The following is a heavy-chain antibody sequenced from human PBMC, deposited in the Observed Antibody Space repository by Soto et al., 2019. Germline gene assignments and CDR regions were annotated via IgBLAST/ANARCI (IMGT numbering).Heavy chain of an antibody. CDR1: GFTFSEYY. CDR3: ARAAVVAGSGTSHNRFDP. V-gene: IGHV3-11*06. J-gene: IGHJ5*02. D-gene: IGHD2-15*01. Sequence: PRLSCTASGFTFSEYYMSWIRRAPGKGLEWVSYISSGSGYTDYADSVKGRFTISRDNAKNSLYLQMNSLGADDTGIYFCARAAVVAGSGTSHNRFDPWGQGTPGTVSS. CDR2: ISSGSGYT.